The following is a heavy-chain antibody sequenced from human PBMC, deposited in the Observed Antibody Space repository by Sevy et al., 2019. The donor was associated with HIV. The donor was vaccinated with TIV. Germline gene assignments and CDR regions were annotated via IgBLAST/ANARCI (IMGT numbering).Heavy chain of an antibody. V-gene: IGHV3-23*01. CDR2: ISGDSRRL. Sequence: GGSLRLSCAASGFSFNIYAMSWVRQAPGKGLEWVSGISGDSRRLYYADSVKGRFTISRDNSKNTLYLQMSSLRSEDTSVYYCTKERSSGWPFDYWGQGTLVTVSS. D-gene: IGHD6-19*01. CDR1: GFSFNIYA. CDR3: TKERSSGWPFDY. J-gene: IGHJ4*02.